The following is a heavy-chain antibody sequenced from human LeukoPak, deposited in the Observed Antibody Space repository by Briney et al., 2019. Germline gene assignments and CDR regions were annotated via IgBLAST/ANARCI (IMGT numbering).Heavy chain of an antibody. CDR1: GFTFSSYG. Sequence: GGSLRLSCAASGFTFSSYGMHWVRQAPGKGLEWVAVISYDGSNKDYADSVKGRFTISRDNSKNTLFLQMNSLRAEDTAVYYCARDRGLAYCGGDCADYFDYWGQGTLVTVSS. V-gene: IGHV3-30*03. J-gene: IGHJ4*02. D-gene: IGHD2-21*02. CDR3: ARDRGLAYCGGDCADYFDY. CDR2: ISYDGSNK.